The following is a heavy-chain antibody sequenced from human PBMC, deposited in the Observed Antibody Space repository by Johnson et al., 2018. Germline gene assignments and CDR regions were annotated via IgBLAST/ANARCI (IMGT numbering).Heavy chain of an antibody. CDR3: AKDPVEWEVLRFGYFQH. CDR1: GFTFSSYA. J-gene: IGHJ1*01. D-gene: IGHD1-26*01. Sequence: VQLVESVGGLVQPGGSLRLSCAASGFTFSSYAMSWVRQAPGKGLEWVSAISGSGAATYYADSVKGRFTISRANSKNTRFLQMNSREAEDTAIYYCAKDPVEWEVLRFGYFQHWGQGTLVAVSS. V-gene: IGHV3-23*04. CDR2: ISGSGAAT.